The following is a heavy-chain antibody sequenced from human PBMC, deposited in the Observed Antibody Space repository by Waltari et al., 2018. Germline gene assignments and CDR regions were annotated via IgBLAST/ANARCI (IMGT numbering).Heavy chain of an antibody. D-gene: IGHD7-27*01. J-gene: IGHJ4*02. V-gene: IGHV4-39*07. CDR1: GGSISSSSYY. Sequence: QLQLQASGPGLVKPSETLSLTCTVSGGSISSSSYYWGGLRQPPGKRLEWIWSIYYSGSTYYNPSLKSRVTISVDTSKNQFSLKLSSVTAADTAVYYCARINSLTGAIDYWGQGTLVTVSS. CDR2: IYYSGST. CDR3: ARINSLTGAIDY.